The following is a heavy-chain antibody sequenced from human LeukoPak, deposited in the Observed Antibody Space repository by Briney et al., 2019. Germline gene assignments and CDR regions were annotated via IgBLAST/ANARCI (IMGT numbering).Heavy chain of an antibody. CDR2: IRSSRSSI. V-gene: IGHV3-48*02. CDR3: ARDYDDYGGYFDC. D-gene: IGHD4-17*01. CDR1: GFTFSSYA. Sequence: PGGSLRLSCAASGFTFSSYAMSWVRQAPGKGLEWISYIRSSRSSIYYADSVKGRFTISRDNAKNSLYLQMNSLRDEDTAVYYCARDYDDYGGYFDCWGQGTLVTVSS. J-gene: IGHJ4*02.